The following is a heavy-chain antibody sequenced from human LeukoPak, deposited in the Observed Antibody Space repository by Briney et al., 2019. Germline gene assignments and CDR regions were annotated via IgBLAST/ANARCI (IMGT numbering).Heavy chain of an antibody. J-gene: IGHJ4*02. CDR1: GFPFSSYW. CDR3: AKDRRPYFDY. D-gene: IGHD6-6*01. CDR2: ISGSGGST. Sequence: GGSLRLSCVASGFPFSSYWMTWVRQAPGKGLEWVSAISGSGGSTYYADSVKGRFTISRDNSKNTLYLQMNSLRAEDTAVYYCAKDRRPYFDYWGQGTLVTVSS. V-gene: IGHV3-23*01.